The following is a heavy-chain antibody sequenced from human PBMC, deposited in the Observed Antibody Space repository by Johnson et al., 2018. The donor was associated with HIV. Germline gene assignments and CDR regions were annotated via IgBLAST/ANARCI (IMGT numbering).Heavy chain of an antibody. CDR1: GFTFSSYG. J-gene: IGHJ3*02. D-gene: IGHD5-24*01. V-gene: IGHV3-33*06. CDR2: IWYDGSNK. Sequence: QVQLVESGGGVVQPGRSLRLSCAASGFTFSSYGMHWVRQAPGKGLEWVAVIWYDGSNKYYEDSVKGRFTISRDNSKNTLYLQMNSLRAEDTAVYYCAKEWDRWLQPPGDAFDIGGQGTMGTVAS. CDR3: AKEWDRWLQPPGDAFDI.